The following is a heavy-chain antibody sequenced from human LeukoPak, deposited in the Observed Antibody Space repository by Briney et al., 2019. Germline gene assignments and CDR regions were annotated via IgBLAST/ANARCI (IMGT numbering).Heavy chain of an antibody. D-gene: IGHD6-13*01. J-gene: IGHJ5*02. CDR2: INPNSGGT. V-gene: IGHV1-2*02. Sequence: ASVKVSCKASGYTFTGYYMHWVRQAPGQGLEWMGWINPNSGGTNYAQKFQGRVTMTRDTSISTAYMELSRLRSDDTAVYYCARETGNIAAAGTSWFDPWGQGTLVTVSS. CDR1: GYTFTGYY. CDR3: ARETGNIAAAGTSWFDP.